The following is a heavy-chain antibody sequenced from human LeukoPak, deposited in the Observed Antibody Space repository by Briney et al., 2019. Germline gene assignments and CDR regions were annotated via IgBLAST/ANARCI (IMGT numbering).Heavy chain of an antibody. Sequence: SQTLSLTCAISGDSVSSTSAAWNWIRQSPSRGLEWLGRTYYRSKWYNDYAVSVKSRVTINPDTSKNQFSLQLDSVTPEDTAVYYCARINSGSYSYAFDIWGQGTMVTVSS. D-gene: IGHD1-26*01. V-gene: IGHV6-1*01. J-gene: IGHJ3*02. CDR3: ARINSGSYSYAFDI. CDR1: GDSVSSTSAA. CDR2: TYYRSKWYN.